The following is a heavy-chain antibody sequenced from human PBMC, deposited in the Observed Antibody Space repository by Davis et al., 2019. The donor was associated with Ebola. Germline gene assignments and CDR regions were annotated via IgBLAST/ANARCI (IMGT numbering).Heavy chain of an antibody. CDR2: ISNGGGTTV. Sequence: GESLKISCAASRFTFSDYYMGWIRQASGKGLEWVSYISNGGGTTVYYTDSVKGRFTISRDDIKNSLYLQMNNLRAEDTAVYYCARATVTTSRYFQHWGQGTLVTVSS. J-gene: IGHJ1*01. CDR3: ARATVTTSRYFQH. CDR1: RFTFSDYY. V-gene: IGHV3-11*01. D-gene: IGHD4-17*01.